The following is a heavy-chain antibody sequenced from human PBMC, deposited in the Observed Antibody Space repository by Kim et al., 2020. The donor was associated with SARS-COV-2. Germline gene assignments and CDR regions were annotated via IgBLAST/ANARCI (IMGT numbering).Heavy chain of an antibody. D-gene: IGHD1-20*01. CDR1: GFTFSSYA. J-gene: IGHJ4*02. V-gene: IGHV3-23*01. Sequence: GGSLRLSCAASGFTFSSYAMSWVRQAPGKGLEWVSAISGSGGSTYYADSVKGRFTISRDNSKNTLYLQMNSLRAEDTAVYYCAKPPYLTTRRITGTIDYWGQGTLVTVSS. CDR2: ISGSGGST. CDR3: AKPPYLTTRRITGTIDY.